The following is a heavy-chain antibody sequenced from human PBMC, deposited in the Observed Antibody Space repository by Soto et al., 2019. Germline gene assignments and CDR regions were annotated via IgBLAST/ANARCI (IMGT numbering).Heavy chain of an antibody. CDR1: GFTFSSYA. V-gene: IGHV3-23*01. Sequence: GGSLRLSCAASGFTFSSYAITWVRQAPGKGLEWVSAISGSGGSTYYADSVKGRFTISRDNSKKTLYLQMNSLRAEDTAVYYCAKEYYYDSSGYNYWGQGTLVTVSS. CDR3: AKEYYYDSSGYNY. J-gene: IGHJ4*02. CDR2: ISGSGGST. D-gene: IGHD3-22*01.